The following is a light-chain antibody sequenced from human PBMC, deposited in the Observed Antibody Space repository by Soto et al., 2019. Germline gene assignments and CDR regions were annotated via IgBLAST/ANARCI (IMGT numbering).Light chain of an antibody. CDR1: QGISSY. V-gene: IGKV1-9*01. J-gene: IGKJ4*01. CDR3: QHGYSTPLT. CDR2: AAS. Sequence: IQLTQSPSSLSASVGDRVTITCRASQGISSYLAWYRQKPGKAPKLLIYAASTLQSGVPSKFSGSGSGTEFTLTISSLQPEDFATYFCQHGYSTPLTFGGGTKVDTK.